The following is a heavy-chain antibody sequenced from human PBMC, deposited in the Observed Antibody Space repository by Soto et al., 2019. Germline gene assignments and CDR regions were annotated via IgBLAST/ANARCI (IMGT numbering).Heavy chain of an antibody. Sequence: SGPTLVNPTQTLTLTCTFSGFSLSTSGVGVGWIRQPPGKALEWLALIYWDDDKRYSPSLKSRLTITKDTSKNQVVLTMTNMDPVYTATYYCALHKYYYDISCYYSGAEYFQHWGQGTLVPVSS. V-gene: IGHV2-5*02. CDR3: ALHKYYYDISCYYSGAEYFQH. CDR1: GFSLSTSGVG. CDR2: IYWDDDK. J-gene: IGHJ1*01. D-gene: IGHD3-22*01.